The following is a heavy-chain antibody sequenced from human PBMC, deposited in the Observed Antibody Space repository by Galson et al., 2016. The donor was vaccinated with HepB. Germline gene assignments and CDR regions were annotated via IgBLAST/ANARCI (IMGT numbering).Heavy chain of an antibody. J-gene: IGHJ4*02. D-gene: IGHD6-13*01. CDR1: GGSLSTNNW. V-gene: IGHV4-4*02. CDR2: IHHTGLS. CDR3: AREAPADYFDC. Sequence: SETLSLTCAVSGGSLSTNNWWSWVRQPPGKGLEWIGQIHHTGLSYFNPSLKSRVTMSVDKSSNQVSLKLSSVTAADTAVYYCAREAPADYFDCWGRGTLVTVSS.